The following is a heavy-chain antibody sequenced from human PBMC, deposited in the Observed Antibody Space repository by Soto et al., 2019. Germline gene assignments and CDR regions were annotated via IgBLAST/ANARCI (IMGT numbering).Heavy chain of an antibody. CDR2: IIPIFGTA. CDR1: GGTFSSYA. D-gene: IGHD3-22*01. CDR3: ARMASSGYWYFDY. Sequence: SVKVSCKASGGTFSSYAISWVRQAPGQGLEWMGGIIPIFGTANYAQKFQGRVTITADESTSTAYMELRSLRSEDTAVYYCARMASSGYWYFDYWGQGTLVTVSS. V-gene: IGHV1-69*13. J-gene: IGHJ4*02.